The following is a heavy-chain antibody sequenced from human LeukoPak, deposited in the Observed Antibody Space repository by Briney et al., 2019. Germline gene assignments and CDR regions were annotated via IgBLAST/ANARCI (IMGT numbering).Heavy chain of an antibody. Sequence: GGSLRLSCAASGFTFSSYAMHWVRQAPGKGLEWVAVISYAGSNKYYADSVKGRFTISRDNSKNTLYLQMNSLRAEDMAVYYCAREPTVTTSWNYYYGMDVWGQGTTVTVSS. J-gene: IGHJ6*02. CDR1: GFTFSSYA. D-gene: IGHD4-17*01. CDR3: AREPTVTTSWNYYYGMDV. V-gene: IGHV3-30-3*01. CDR2: ISYAGSNK.